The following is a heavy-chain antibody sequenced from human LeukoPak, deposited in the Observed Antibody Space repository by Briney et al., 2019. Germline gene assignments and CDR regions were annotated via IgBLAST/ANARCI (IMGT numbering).Heavy chain of an antibody. V-gene: IGHV1-2*02. CDR3: ASYPRYISSPPFDY. D-gene: IGHD5-12*01. J-gene: IGHJ4*02. Sequence: ASVKVSCKAYGYTFTGQYMHWVRQAPGQGLEWMGWINPNTGDTNYAQKFQGRVTMTGDTAISTAYLELSRLASDDTAVYYCASYPRYISSPPFDYWGQGTLVTGSS. CDR2: INPNTGDT. CDR1: GYTFTGQY.